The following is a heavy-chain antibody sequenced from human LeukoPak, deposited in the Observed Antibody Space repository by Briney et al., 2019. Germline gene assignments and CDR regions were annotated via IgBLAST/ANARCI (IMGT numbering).Heavy chain of an antibody. CDR2: LYYSGST. D-gene: IGHD2-21*02. CDR3: ARSPPFCGGDCYVDY. V-gene: IGHV4-39*01. CDR1: GGSFSSRSYY. Sequence: SETLSLTCSVSGGSFSSRSYYWAWIRQPPGKGLEWIGNLYYSGSTDYNPSLKSRVTISVHTSKNQFSLNLISVTAADTAVYYCARSPPFCGGDCYVDYWGQGAQVTVSS. J-gene: IGHJ4*02.